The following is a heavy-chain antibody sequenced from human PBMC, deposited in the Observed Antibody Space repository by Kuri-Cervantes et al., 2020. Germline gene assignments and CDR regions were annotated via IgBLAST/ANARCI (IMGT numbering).Heavy chain of an antibody. J-gene: IGHJ4*02. Sequence: SETLSLTCTVSGGSMSDSNYYWGWIRQPPGKGLEWIGIIHYTGSTYYNPSLNSRITIVVDTTKKQFSLKLSSVTAAETAVYYCARAHRWLQYFDYWGRGTLVTVSS. CDR2: IHYTGST. CDR1: GGSMSDSNYY. D-gene: IGHD5-24*01. V-gene: IGHV4-39*01. CDR3: ARAHRWLQYFDY.